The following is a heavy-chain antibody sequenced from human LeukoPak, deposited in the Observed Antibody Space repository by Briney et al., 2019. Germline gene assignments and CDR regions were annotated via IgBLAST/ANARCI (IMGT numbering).Heavy chain of an antibody. CDR2: IYPGDSDT. V-gene: IGHV5-51*01. CDR3: ARVEMATIGTFDY. CDR1: GYSFTSYW. D-gene: IGHD5-24*01. J-gene: IGHJ4*02. Sequence: GESLKISCKGSGYSFTSYWIGWVCQMPGKGLEWMGIIYPGDSDTRYSPSFQGQVTISADKSISTAYLQWSSLKASDTAMYYCARVEMATIGTFDYWGQGTLVTVSS.